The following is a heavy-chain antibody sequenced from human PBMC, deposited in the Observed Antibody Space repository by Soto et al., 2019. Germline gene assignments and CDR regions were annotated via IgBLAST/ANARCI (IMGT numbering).Heavy chain of an antibody. V-gene: IGHV3-21*01. CDR1: GFTFSGHT. CDR3: ARCMGFDGSGYAFFDS. J-gene: IGHJ4*02. CDR2: VSSSSSYI. D-gene: IGHD3-10*01. Sequence: EVQLVESGGGLVKPGGSLRLSCAASGFTFSGHTINWVRQAPGTGLEWVSSVSSSSSYIYYADSVKGRFTVSRDNAEKSLYLQMTSLRAEDTAIYYCARCMGFDGSGYAFFDSWGQGTLVTVSS.